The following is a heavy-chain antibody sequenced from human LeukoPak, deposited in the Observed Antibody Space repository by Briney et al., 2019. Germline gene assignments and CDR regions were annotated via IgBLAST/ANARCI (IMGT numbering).Heavy chain of an antibody. V-gene: IGHV3-9*01. J-gene: IGHJ5*02. CDR3: AKALYDFWSGYPEYNWFDP. D-gene: IGHD3-3*01. Sequence: PGGSLRLSCAASGFTFDDYAMHWVRQAPGKGLEWVSGISWNSGSIGYADSVKGRFTISRDNSKNTLYLQMNSLRAEDTAVYYCAKALYDFWSGYPEYNWFDPWGQGTLVTVSS. CDR2: ISWNSGSI. CDR1: GFTFDDYA.